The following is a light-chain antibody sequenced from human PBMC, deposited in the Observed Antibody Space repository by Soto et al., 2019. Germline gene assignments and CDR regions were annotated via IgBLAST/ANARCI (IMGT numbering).Light chain of an antibody. J-gene: IGKJ3*01. CDR3: QQYGRSPFT. V-gene: IGKV3-20*01. Sequence: EVVLTQSPATLSVSPGDRATLSCRASQSVSRNLAWYQQKPGQAPRLLIYGASTRATGVPARFSGSGSATEFTLSISRLEPEDFAVYYCQQYGRSPFTFGPGTKVDIK. CDR2: GAS. CDR1: QSVSRN.